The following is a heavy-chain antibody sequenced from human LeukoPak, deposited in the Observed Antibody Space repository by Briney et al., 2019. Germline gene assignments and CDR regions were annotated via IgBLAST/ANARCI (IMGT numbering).Heavy chain of an antibody. CDR2: ISWNSGSI. CDR3: GKDIIASALGAFDI. J-gene: IGHJ3*02. D-gene: IGHD6-13*01. V-gene: IGHV3-9*01. CDR1: GFTFDDYA. Sequence: GRSLRLSCAASGFTFDDYAMHWVRQAPGKGLEWVSGISWNSGSIGYADSVKGRFTISRDNAKNSLYLQMNSLRAEDTALYYCGKDIIASALGAFDIWGQGTMVTVSS.